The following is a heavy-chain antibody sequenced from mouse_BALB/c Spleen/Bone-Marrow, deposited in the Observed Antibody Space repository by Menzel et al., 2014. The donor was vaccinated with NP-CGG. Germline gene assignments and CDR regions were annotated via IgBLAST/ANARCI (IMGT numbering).Heavy chain of an antibody. Sequence: VQLVESGPGLVAPSQSLSITCAVSGFSLTGYAVNWVRQPPGKGLEWLGMIWGDGSTDYNSVFKSRLTISKDNSKSQVFLKMNSLQTEDTVAYYCARDQGYRNYYYAMDYWGQGISVTVSS. J-gene: IGHJ4*01. CDR3: ARDQGYRNYYYAMDY. CDR2: IWGDGST. V-gene: IGHV2-6-7*01. CDR1: GFSLTGYA. D-gene: IGHD3-2*02.